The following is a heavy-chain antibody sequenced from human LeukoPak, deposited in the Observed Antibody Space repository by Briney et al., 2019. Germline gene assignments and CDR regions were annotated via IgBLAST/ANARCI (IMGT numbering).Heavy chain of an antibody. CDR3: ASRLLFDY. Sequence: GRSLRLSCAASGFTFSSYAMHWVRQAPGKGLEWVAVISYDGSNKYYADSVKGRFTISRDNSKNTLYLQMNSLRAEDTAVYYCASRLLFDYWGQGTLVTVSS. D-gene: IGHD6-25*01. CDR2: ISYDGSNK. J-gene: IGHJ4*02. CDR1: GFTFSSYA. V-gene: IGHV3-30*04.